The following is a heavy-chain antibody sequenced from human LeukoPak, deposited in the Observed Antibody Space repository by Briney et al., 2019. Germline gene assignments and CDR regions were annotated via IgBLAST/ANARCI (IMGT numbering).Heavy chain of an antibody. CDR1: GFSFSSYG. CDR2: IWYDGSKK. CDR3: AKDPTMIEYYFDY. J-gene: IGHJ4*02. Sequence: PGGSLRLSCAASGFSFSSYGMHWVRQAPGKGLEWVAVIWYDGSKKYYADSVKGRFTISRDNSKNTLYLQMNSLRAEDTAVYYCAKDPTMIEYYFDYWGQGTLVTVSS. D-gene: IGHD3-22*01. V-gene: IGHV3-30*02.